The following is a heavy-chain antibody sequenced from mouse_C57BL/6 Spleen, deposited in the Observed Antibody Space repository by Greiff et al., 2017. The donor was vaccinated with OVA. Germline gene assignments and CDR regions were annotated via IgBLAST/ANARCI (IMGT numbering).Heavy chain of an antibody. Sequence: EVMLVESGGGLVQPGGSLSLSCAASGFTFTDYYMSWVRQPPGKALEWVGFIRNRANGYTTEYSASGKGRFTSARANSQRILYLQMNALRAEDSATDYCARYRGDWYFDVWGTGTTVTVSS. CDR1: GFTFTDYY. V-gene: IGHV7-3*01. CDR3: ARYRGDWYFDV. CDR2: IRNRANGYTT. J-gene: IGHJ1*03.